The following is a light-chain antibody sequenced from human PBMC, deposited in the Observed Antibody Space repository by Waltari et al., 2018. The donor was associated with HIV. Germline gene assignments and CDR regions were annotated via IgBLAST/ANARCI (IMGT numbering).Light chain of an antibody. V-gene: IGLV8-61*01. CDR3: VLFMGNGIWV. CDR2: STN. J-gene: IGLJ3*02. Sequence: QTVVTQEPSFSVSPGGTVTLTCGLSSGSVSTSYYPSWYQQTPGQAPRTLIYSTNPRSSGVPDRFSGSILGNKAALTITWAQADDESDYYCVLFMGNGIWVFGGGTKLTVL. CDR1: SGSVSTSYY.